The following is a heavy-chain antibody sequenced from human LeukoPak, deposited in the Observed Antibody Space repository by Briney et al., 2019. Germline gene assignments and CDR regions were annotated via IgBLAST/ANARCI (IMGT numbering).Heavy chain of an antibody. CDR2: ISAYNGNT. CDR1: GYTFTSYG. D-gene: IGHD4-17*01. V-gene: IGHV1-18*01. Sequence: ASVKVSCKASGYTFTSYGISWVRQAPGQGLEWMGWISAYNGNTNYAQKLQGRVTMTTDTSTSTAYMELRSLRSDDTAVYYCAREMIGDDYGDYPHAFDIWGQGTMVTVSP. CDR3: AREMIGDDYGDYPHAFDI. J-gene: IGHJ3*02.